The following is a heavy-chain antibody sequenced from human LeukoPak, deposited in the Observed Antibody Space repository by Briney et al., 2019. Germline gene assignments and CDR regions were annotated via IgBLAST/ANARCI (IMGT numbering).Heavy chain of an antibody. CDR3: ARASSFGPFGFSRRGVDFDY. CDR1: GGSFSGYY. CDR2: INHSGST. Sequence: PSETLSLTCAVYGGSFSGYYWSWIRQPPGKGLEWIGEINHSGSTNYNPSLKSRVTISVDTSKNQFSLKLSSVTAADMAVYYCARASSFGPFGFSRRGVDFDYWGQGTLVTVSS. D-gene: IGHD3-16*01. J-gene: IGHJ4*02. V-gene: IGHV4-34*01.